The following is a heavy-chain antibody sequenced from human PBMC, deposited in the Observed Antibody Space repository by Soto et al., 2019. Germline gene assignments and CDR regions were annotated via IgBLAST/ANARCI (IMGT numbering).Heavy chain of an antibody. D-gene: IGHD2-15*01. Sequence: SETLSLTCTVSGGSISSYYWSWIRQPAGKGLEWIGRIYTSGSTNYNPSLKSRVTMSVDTSKNQFSLKLSSVTAADTAVYYCARDPQRCSGGSCYLDPWGRGTLVTVSS. J-gene: IGHJ5*02. CDR1: GGSISSYY. V-gene: IGHV4-4*07. CDR2: IYTSGST. CDR3: ARDPQRCSGGSCYLDP.